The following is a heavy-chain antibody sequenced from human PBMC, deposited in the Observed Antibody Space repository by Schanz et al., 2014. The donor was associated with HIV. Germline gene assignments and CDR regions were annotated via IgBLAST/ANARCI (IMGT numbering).Heavy chain of an antibody. CDR1: GFTFSSYG. J-gene: IGHJ6*02. V-gene: IGHV3-33*03. CDR3: AKAGGGPSPSYYGMDV. Sequence: QVQLVESGGGVVQPGRSLRLSCAASGFTFSSYGMHWVRQAPGKGLEWVAIIGYDGTNKYYADSVKGRFTVSRDNSKNSLNLQMNSLRAEDTAVYYCAKAGGGPSPSYYGMDVWGQGTTVTVSS. D-gene: IGHD3-10*01. CDR2: IGYDGTNK.